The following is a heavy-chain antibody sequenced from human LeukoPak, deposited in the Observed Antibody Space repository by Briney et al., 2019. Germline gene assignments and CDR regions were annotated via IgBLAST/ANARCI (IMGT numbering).Heavy chain of an antibody. J-gene: IGHJ4*02. V-gene: IGHV3-48*03. CDR1: GFTFSSYE. Sequence: GGSLRLSCAASGFTFSSYEMNWVRQAPGKGLEWVSYISSSGSTIYYADSVKGRFTISRDNAKNSLYLQMNSLRAEDTAVYYCVRDSYYYDSSGYPYFDYWGQGTLVTVSS. CDR2: ISSSGSTI. D-gene: IGHD3-22*01. CDR3: VRDSYYYDSSGYPYFDY.